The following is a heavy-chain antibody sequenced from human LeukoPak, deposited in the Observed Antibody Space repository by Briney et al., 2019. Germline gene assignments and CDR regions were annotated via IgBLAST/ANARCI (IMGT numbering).Heavy chain of an antibody. J-gene: IGHJ6*02. CDR1: GFTFSSYA. D-gene: IGHD6-19*01. CDR3: ARGDGYSSGWYRVDYYGMDV. V-gene: IGHV3-30*04. Sequence: PGRSLRLSCAASGFTFSSYAMHWVRQAPGKGLEWVAVISYDGSNKYYADSVKGRFTISRDNSKNTLYLQMNSLRAEDTAVYYCARGDGYSSGWYRVDYYGMDVWGQGTTVTVSS. CDR2: ISYDGSNK.